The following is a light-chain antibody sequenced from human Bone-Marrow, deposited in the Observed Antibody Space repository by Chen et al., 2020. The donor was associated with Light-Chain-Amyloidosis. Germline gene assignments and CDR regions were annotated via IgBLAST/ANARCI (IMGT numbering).Light chain of an antibody. CDR3: PQRSNWPVT. CDR2: DAS. Sequence: EIVLTQSPATLSLSPGERATLSCRASQSISNYLTWYQQKPGQAPRLLIYDASNRATGIPARFSGSGSGTYFTLTISSLEPEDFAIYYCPQRSNWPVTFGGGTKVAIK. CDR1: QSISNY. V-gene: IGKV3-11*01. J-gene: IGKJ4*01.